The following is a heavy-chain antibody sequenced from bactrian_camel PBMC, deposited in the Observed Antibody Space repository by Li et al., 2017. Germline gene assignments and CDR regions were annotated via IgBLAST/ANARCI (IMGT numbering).Heavy chain of an antibody. Sequence: HVQLVESGGESVQAGGSLRLSCGSSGIRYRTYCIAWFRLSPGREREEVAHIYARDGRSDVSGPVKGRFTVSQDDAKYTGFLQMNDLKPEDTGVYTCAADSEQWFGCSATSPANYDAGGPGTQVTV. D-gene: IGHD2*01. V-gene: IGHV3-3*01. CDR3: AADSEQWFGCSATSPANYDA. J-gene: IGHJ4*01. CDR1: GIRYRTYC. CDR2: IYARDGRS.